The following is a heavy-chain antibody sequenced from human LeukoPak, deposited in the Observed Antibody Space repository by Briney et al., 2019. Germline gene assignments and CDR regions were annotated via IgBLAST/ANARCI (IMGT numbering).Heavy chain of an antibody. CDR2: INPNSGDT. J-gene: IGHJ4*02. CDR1: GYTFTDYY. D-gene: IGHD6-13*01. CDR3: ARRTIRQQLKFFDY. Sequence: ASVTVSCTASGYTFTDYYFHWVRQAPGQGLEDMGWINPNSGDTKYARKFQGRVTMTRDTSISTAYMELSRLRSDDTAVYYCARRTIRQQLKFFDYWGQGTLVTVSS. V-gene: IGHV1-2*02.